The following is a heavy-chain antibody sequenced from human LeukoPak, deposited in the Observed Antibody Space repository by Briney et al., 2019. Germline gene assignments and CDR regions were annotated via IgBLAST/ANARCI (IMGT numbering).Heavy chain of an antibody. V-gene: IGHV3-30*18. J-gene: IGHJ4*02. D-gene: IGHD3-22*01. CDR2: ISYDGSNK. CDR1: GFTFSSYG. CDR3: AKSSSGYYDY. Sequence: GGSLRLSCAASGFTFSSYGMHWVRQAPGKGLEWVAVISYDGSNKYYADSVKGRFTISRDNSKSTLYLQMNSLRAEDTAVYYCAKSSSGYYDYWGQGTLVTVSS.